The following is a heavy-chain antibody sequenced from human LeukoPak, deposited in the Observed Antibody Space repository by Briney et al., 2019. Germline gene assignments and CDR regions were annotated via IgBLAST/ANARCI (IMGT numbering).Heavy chain of an antibody. J-gene: IGHJ4*02. CDR1: GYSFTTYW. Sequence: SVTVSCKDSGYSFTTYWIHWVRQAPGQGREGMGCMNPYSGVTGYAQTFQGRVTIIRDTAIKPAYMHLSSLRPDDTAVHFCARDPGYLQPDYWGQGTLVTVPS. CDR2: MNPYSGVT. D-gene: IGHD1-1*01. V-gene: IGHV1-2*02. CDR3: ARDPGYLQPDY.